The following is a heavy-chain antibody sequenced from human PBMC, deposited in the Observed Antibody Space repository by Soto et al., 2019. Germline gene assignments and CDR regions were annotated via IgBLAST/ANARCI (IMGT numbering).Heavy chain of an antibody. CDR2: IIPIFGTA. CDR1: GGTLSSYA. D-gene: IGHD2-15*01. J-gene: IGHJ6*02. Sequence: QVQLVQSGAEVKKPGSSVKVSCKASGGTLSSYAISWVRQAPGQGLEWMGGIIPIFGTANYAQKFQGRVTITADESTSTAYMELSSLRSEDTAVYYCARVPGYCSGGSCYRSDYYYYGMDVWGQGTTVTVSS. CDR3: ARVPGYCSGGSCYRSDYYYYGMDV. V-gene: IGHV1-69*01.